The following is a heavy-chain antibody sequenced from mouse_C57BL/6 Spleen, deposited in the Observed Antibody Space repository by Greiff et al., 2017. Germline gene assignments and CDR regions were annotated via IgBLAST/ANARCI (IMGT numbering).Heavy chain of an antibody. J-gene: IGHJ4*01. V-gene: IGHV1-80*01. Sequence: VQLQQSGAELVKPVASVKISCKASGYAFSSYWMNWVKQRPGKGLEWIGQIYPGDGDTNYNGKFKGKATLTADKSSSTAYMQLSSLTSEDSAVYFCARNRVYGNDYAMDYWGQGTSVTVSS. CDR1: GYAFSSYW. CDR3: ARNRVYGNDYAMDY. CDR2: IYPGDGDT. D-gene: IGHD2-1*01.